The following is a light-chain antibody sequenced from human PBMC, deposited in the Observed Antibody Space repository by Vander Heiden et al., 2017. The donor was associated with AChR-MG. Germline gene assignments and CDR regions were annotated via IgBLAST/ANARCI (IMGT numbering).Light chain of an antibody. CDR1: SGHSGFI. Sequence: QPMLTQSPSASASLGSSVKLTCTLRSGHSGFIIAWHQQRPGKAPRFLMKLESSGSYDKGSGVPDRFSGSSSGDDRCLTISNLQSDDEGEYYCETWDSNTQFFGGGTKVTVL. CDR2: LESSGSY. CDR3: ETWDSNTQF. J-gene: IGLJ2*01. V-gene: IGLV4-60*03.